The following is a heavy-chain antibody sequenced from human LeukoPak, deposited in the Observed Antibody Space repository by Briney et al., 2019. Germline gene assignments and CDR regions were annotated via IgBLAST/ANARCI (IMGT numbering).Heavy chain of an antibody. D-gene: IGHD3-22*01. CDR3: AKPGGYYDSSGYFDY. J-gene: IGHJ4*02. Sequence: PGGSLRLSCAASGFTFSSYGMHWVRQAPGTGLEWVAFIRYDGSNKYYADSVKGRFTISRDNSKNTLYLQMNSLRAEDTAVYYCAKPGGYYDSSGYFDYWGQGTLVTVSS. V-gene: IGHV3-30*02. CDR2: IRYDGSNK. CDR1: GFTFSSYG.